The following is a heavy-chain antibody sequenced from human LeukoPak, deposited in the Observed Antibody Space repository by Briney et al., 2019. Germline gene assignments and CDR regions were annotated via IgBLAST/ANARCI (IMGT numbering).Heavy chain of an antibody. Sequence: SETLSLTCSVSDDSITMYYWTWIRQPPGKGLEWIATIYHSGSTYYNPSLKSRVTISVDTSKNQFSLKLDSVTAADTAVYYCARVYYDSSGYYYRGLYYFDFWGQGTLVTVSS. CDR2: IYHSGST. CDR3: ARVYYDSSGYYYRGLYYFDF. J-gene: IGHJ4*02. D-gene: IGHD3-22*01. CDR1: DDSITMYY. V-gene: IGHV4-38-2*02.